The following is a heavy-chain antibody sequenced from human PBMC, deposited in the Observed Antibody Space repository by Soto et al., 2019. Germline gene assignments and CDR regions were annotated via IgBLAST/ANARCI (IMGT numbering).Heavy chain of an antibody. CDR2: ISAYNGNT. V-gene: IGHV1-18*01. J-gene: IGHJ5*02. CDR3: ARDYCSGGSCYLAWLDP. Sequence: ASVKVYFKASCYTYTSYGVIWVRQENGQGLEWMGWISAYNGNTNYAQKLQGRVTMTTDTSTSTAYMELRSLRSDDTAVYYCARDYCSGGSCYLAWLDPWGQGTLVTVSS. D-gene: IGHD2-15*01. CDR1: CYTYTSYG.